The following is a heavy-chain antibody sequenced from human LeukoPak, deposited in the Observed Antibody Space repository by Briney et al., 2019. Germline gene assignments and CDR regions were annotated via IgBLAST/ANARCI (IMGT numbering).Heavy chain of an antibody. V-gene: IGHV1-18*01. CDR1: GYIFTSYG. D-gene: IGHD3-22*01. Sequence: ASVKVSCKASGYIFTSYGITWVRQAPGQGLEWMGWISAYNGNTNYAQKLQGRVTMTTDTSTSTAYMELRSLRSDDTAVYYCARIVGYYDSSGYYSDYYYGMDVWGQGTTVTVSS. CDR3: ARIVGYYDSSGYYSDYYYGMDV. CDR2: ISAYNGNT. J-gene: IGHJ6*02.